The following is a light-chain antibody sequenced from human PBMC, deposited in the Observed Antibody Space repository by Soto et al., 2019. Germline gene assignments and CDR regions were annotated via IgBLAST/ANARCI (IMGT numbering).Light chain of an antibody. CDR1: QSISTW. J-gene: IGKJ3*01. Sequence: DIQMTQSPSTLSASVGDRVTITCRASQSISTWLAWYQQKPWKAPKVLIYGASSLESGVPSRFSGSGSGTEFTLTISSLQPDDFATYYCQQYKNYLTFGPGTKVDIK. V-gene: IGKV1-5*01. CDR3: QQYKNYLT. CDR2: GAS.